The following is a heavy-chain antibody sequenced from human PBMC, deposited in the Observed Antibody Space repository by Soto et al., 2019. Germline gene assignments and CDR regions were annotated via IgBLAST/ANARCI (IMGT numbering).Heavy chain of an antibody. V-gene: IGHV4-30-4*01. J-gene: IGHJ3*02. Sequence: LSLTCTVSGGSISSGDYYWSWIRQPPGKGLEWIGYIYYSGSTYYNPSLKSRVTISVDTSKNQFSLKLSSVTAADTAVYYCARVPPAYYYDSSGLYDAFDIWGQGTMVTVSS. CDR3: ARVPPAYYYDSSGLYDAFDI. CDR1: GGSISSGDYY. D-gene: IGHD3-22*01. CDR2: IYYSGST.